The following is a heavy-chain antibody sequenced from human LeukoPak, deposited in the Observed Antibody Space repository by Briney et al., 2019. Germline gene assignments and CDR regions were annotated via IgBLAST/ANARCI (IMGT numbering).Heavy chain of an antibody. D-gene: IGHD3-22*01. CDR2: IYHSGST. CDR3: ARGRDYYDSSGYFDY. CDR1: GYSISSGYY. V-gene: IGHV4-38-2*02. Sequence: PSETLSLTCTVSGYSISSGYYWGWIRQPPGKGLEWIGSIYHSGSTYYNPSLKSRVTISVDTSKNQFSLKLSSVTAADTAVYYCARGRDYYDSSGYFDYWGQGTLVTVSS. J-gene: IGHJ4*02.